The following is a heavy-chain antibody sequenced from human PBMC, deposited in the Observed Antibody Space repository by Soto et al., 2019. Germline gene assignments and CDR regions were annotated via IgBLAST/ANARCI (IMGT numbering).Heavy chain of an antibody. D-gene: IGHD3-22*01. CDR2: ISAYNVNT. V-gene: IGHV1-18*01. Sequence: QVQLVQSGAEVKKPGASVKVSCKASGYTFTSYGISWVRQAPGQGLEWMGWISAYNVNTNYAQKLQGRVTMTTHTATSTAYMELRRLRSAVRARQCCARDDSSGYYKVCDYRGQGTVVTVSS. CDR3: ARDDSSGYYKVCDY. J-gene: IGHJ4*02. CDR1: GYTFTSYG.